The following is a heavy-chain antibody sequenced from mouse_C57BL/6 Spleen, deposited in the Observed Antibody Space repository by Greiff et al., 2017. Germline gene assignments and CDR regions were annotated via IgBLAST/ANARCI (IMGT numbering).Heavy chain of an antibody. D-gene: IGHD2-3*01. Sequence: VQLKESGPVLVKPGASVKMSCKASGYTFTDYYMNWVKQSHGKSLEWIGVINPYNGGTSYNQKFKGKATLTVDKSSSTAYMELNSLTSEDSAVYYCASNDGYYEWYFDVWGTGTTVTVSS. CDR3: ASNDGYYEWYFDV. V-gene: IGHV1-19*01. J-gene: IGHJ1*03. CDR2: INPYNGGT. CDR1: GYTFTDYY.